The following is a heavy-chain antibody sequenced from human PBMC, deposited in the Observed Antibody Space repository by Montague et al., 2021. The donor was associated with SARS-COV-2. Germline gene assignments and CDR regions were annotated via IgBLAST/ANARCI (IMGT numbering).Heavy chain of an antibody. D-gene: IGHD3-3*01. CDR2: IWYDGSNK. CDR1: GFTFSSYG. CDR3: ARERAYDGGTHDAFDI. Sequence: SLRLSCAASGFTFSSYGMHWVRQAPGKGLEWVAVIWYDGSNKYYADSVKGRFTISRDNSKNTLYLQMNSLRAEDTAVYYCARERAYDGGTHDAFDIWGQGTMVTVSS. J-gene: IGHJ3*02. V-gene: IGHV3-33*01.